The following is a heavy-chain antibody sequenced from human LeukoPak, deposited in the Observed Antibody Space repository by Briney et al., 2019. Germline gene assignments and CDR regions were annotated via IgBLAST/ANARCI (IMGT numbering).Heavy chain of an antibody. V-gene: IGHV3-9*01. D-gene: IGHD2-21*02. CDR3: AKGDLGAFDI. CDR1: GFTFDDYA. J-gene: IGHJ3*02. Sequence: SGRSLRLSCAASGFTFDDYAMHWVRQAPGKGLEWVSGISWNSGSIGYADSVKGRFTTSRDNAKNSLYLQMNSLRAEDTALYYCAKGDLGAFDIWGQGTVVTVSS. CDR2: ISWNSGSI.